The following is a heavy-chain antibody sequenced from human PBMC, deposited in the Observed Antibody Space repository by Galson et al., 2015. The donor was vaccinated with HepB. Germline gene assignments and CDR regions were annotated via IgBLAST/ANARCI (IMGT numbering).Heavy chain of an antibody. CDR3: ARLYYYGSAPTAFDI. J-gene: IGHJ3*02. CDR1: GYTFTSYG. D-gene: IGHD3-10*01. CDR2: ISAYNGNT. V-gene: IGHV1-18*01. Sequence: SVKVSCKASGYTFTSYGISWVRQAPGQGLEWMGWISAYNGNTNYAQKLQGRVTMTTDTSTSTAYMELRSLRSDDTAVYYCARLYYYGSAPTAFDIWGQGTMVTVSS.